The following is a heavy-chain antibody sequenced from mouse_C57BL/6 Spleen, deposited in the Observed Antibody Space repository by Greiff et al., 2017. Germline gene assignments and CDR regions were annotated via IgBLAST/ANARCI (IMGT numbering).Heavy chain of an antibody. D-gene: IGHD5-2*01. V-gene: IGHV1-80*01. CDR3: ARSRENLEAWFAY. CDR1: GYAFSSYW. CDR2: IYPGDGDT. Sequence: QVQLQQSGAELVKPGASVKISCKASGYAFSSYWMNWVKQRPGKGLEWIGQIYPGDGDTNYNGKFKGKATLTADKSSSTAYMQLSSLTSEDSAVYFCARSRENLEAWFAYWGQGTLVTVSA. J-gene: IGHJ3*01.